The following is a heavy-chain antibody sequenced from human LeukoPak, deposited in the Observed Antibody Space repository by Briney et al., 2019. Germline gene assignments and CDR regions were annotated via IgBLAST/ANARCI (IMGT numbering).Heavy chain of an antibody. J-gene: IGHJ4*02. D-gene: IGHD1-26*01. Sequence: GGSLRLSCAASGFTFSSYAMHWVRQAPGKGLEWVAVISYDGSNKYYADSVKGRFTISRDNSKNTLYLQMNSLRAEDTAVYYCARSGEGATTWLYLDYWGQGTLVTVSS. V-gene: IGHV3-30-3*01. CDR3: ARSGEGATTWLYLDY. CDR1: GFTFSSYA. CDR2: ISYDGSNK.